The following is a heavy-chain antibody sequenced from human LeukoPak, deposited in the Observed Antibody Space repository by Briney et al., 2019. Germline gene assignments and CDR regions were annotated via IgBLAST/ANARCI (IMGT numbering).Heavy chain of an antibody. CDR2: ISSSGSTI. D-gene: IGHD2-2*02. Sequence: GGSLRLSCAASGFTFSSYEMNWVRQAPGKGLEWVSYISSSGSTIYYADSVKGRFTISRDNAKNSLYLQMNSLRAEDTAVYYCTRHTATDPDYWGQGTLVTVSS. J-gene: IGHJ4*02. V-gene: IGHV3-48*03. CDR1: GFTFSSYE. CDR3: TRHTATDPDY.